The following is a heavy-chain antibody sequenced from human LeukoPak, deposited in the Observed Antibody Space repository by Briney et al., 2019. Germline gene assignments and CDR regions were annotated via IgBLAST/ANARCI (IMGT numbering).Heavy chain of an antibody. CDR1: GFIFSTYA. CDR3: AKQAPTTIFDVDSAHFDY. V-gene: IGHV3-23*01. D-gene: IGHD3-3*01. Sequence: GKSLRLSCAPSGFIFSTYAMAWVRQAPGTGLEWVATISGNGGNKYYANSVKGRFTISRDNSRNTVTVYLQMSSLRSDDTAIYYCAKQAPTTIFDVDSAHFDYWGQGTLVTVSS. J-gene: IGHJ4*02. CDR2: ISGNGGNK.